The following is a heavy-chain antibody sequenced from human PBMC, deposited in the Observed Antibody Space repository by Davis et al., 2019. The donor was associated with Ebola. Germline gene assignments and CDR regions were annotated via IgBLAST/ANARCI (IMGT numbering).Heavy chain of an antibody. CDR2: INAGNGNT. J-gene: IGHJ4*02. CDR1: GYTFTSYA. Sequence: AASVKVSCKASGYTFTSYAMHWVRQAPGQRLEWMGWINAGNGNTKYSQKFQGRVTITRDTSASTAYMELSSLRPEDTAVYYCARIIAVAGTSDYWGQGTLVTVSS. D-gene: IGHD6-19*01. CDR3: ARIIAVAGTSDY. V-gene: IGHV1-3*01.